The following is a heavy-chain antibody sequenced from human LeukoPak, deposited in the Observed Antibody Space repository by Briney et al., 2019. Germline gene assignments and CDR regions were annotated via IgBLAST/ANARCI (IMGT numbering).Heavy chain of an antibody. Sequence: ASVKVSCKASGYTFTGYYMHWVRQAPGQGLEWMGRINPNSGGTNYAQKFQGRVTMTRDTSISTAYMELSRLRSDDTVVYYCARGPRITIFGVVTAPHDYWGQGTLVTVSS. D-gene: IGHD3-3*01. CDR3: ARGPRITIFGVVTAPHDY. CDR1: GYTFTGYY. J-gene: IGHJ4*02. V-gene: IGHV1-2*05. CDR2: INPNSGGT.